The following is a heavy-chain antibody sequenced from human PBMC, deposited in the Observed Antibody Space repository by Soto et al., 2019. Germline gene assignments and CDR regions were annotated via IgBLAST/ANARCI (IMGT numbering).Heavy chain of an antibody. CDR3: ARAAAGNHFDY. Sequence: QVQLVQSGAEVKKPGASVKVSCKASGYTFTSYYMHWVRQAPGQGLEWMGIINPSGGSTSYAQKFRGRGTMTRDTSRSTVYMELSSLRSEDTAVYYCARAAAGNHFDYWGQGTLVTVSS. CDR2: INPSGGST. J-gene: IGHJ4*02. D-gene: IGHD6-13*01. V-gene: IGHV1-46*01. CDR1: GYTFTSYY.